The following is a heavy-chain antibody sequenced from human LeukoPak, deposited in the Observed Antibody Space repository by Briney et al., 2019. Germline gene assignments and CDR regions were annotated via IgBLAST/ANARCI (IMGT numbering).Heavy chain of an antibody. CDR3: AREAYYYYGMDV. CDR2: IYHSGST. J-gene: IGHJ6*02. CDR1: GGSISSGGYS. V-gene: IGHV4-30-2*01. Sequence: SQTLSLTCAVSGGSISSGGYSWSWIRQPPGKGLEWIGYIYHSGSTYYNPSLKSRVTISVDRSKNQFSLKLSSVTAADTAVYYCAREAYYYYGMDVWGQGTTVTVSS.